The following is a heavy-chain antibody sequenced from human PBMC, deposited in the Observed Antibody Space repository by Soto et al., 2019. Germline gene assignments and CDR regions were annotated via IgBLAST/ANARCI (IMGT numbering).Heavy chain of an antibody. V-gene: IGHV4-61*08. D-gene: IGHD3-3*01. J-gene: IGHJ6*02. CDR2: IYYSGST. Sequence: PSETLSLTCTVSGGSISSNGFGNCWSWIRQLPGKGLEWIGYIYYSGSTNYNPSLKSRVTISVDTSKNQFSLKLSSVTAADTAVYYCARETVRTIFGVVKRYMDVWGQGTTVTVSS. CDR3: ARETVRTIFGVVKRYMDV. CDR1: GGSISSNGFGNC.